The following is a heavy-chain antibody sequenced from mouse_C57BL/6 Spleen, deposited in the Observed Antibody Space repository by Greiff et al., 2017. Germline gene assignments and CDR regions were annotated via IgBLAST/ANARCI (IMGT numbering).Heavy chain of an antibody. CDR2: IDPEDGET. Sequence: VQLQEPGAELVKPGASVKLSCTASGFNIKDYYMHWVKQRTGQGLEWIGRIDPEDGETKYTPNFQGKATITVDNSSHTAYLQLRSLTSEDAAVYYCSTYSYDDEGLDYWGQGTTLTVSS. V-gene: IGHV14-2*01. J-gene: IGHJ2*01. CDR1: GFNIKDYY. D-gene: IGHD2-12*01. CDR3: STYSYDDEGLDY.